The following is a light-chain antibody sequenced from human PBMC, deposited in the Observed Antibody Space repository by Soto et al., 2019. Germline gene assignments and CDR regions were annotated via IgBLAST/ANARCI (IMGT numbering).Light chain of an antibody. CDR2: AAS. J-gene: IGKJ1*01. V-gene: IGKV1-39*01. CDR3: QQSYSTPPT. CDR1: QSISNY. Sequence: DIQMTQSPSSLSASVGNRVTITCRASQSISNYLNWYQQKPGKAPKVLIYAASSLQSGVPSRFSGSGSGTDFTLTISSLQPEDFATYYCQQSYSTPPTFGQGTRWIS.